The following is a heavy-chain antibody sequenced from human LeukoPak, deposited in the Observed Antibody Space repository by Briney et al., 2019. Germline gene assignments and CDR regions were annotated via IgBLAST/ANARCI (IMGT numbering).Heavy chain of an antibody. CDR3: AKDFPSSIVTN. CDR2: ISGSGGST. V-gene: IGHV3-23*01. D-gene: IGHD6-6*01. CDR1: GFTFSSYA. Sequence: PGGSLRLSCAASGFTFSSYAMSWVRQAPGKGLEWVSAISGSGGSTYNADSVKGRFTISRDNSKSTLFLQMNSLRAEDTAVYYCAKDFPSSIVTNWGQGTLVTVSS. J-gene: IGHJ4*01.